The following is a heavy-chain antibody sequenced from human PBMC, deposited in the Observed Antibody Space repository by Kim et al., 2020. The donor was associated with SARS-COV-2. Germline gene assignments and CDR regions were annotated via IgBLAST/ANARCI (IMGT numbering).Heavy chain of an antibody. Sequence: SETLSLTCTVSGGSISSSSYYWGWIRQPPGKGLEWIGSIYYSGSTYYNPSLKSRVTISVDTSKNQFSLKLSSVTAADTAVYYCARRPTKYYDFWSGYYTQLRSKFGYWGQGTLVTVSS. D-gene: IGHD3-3*01. J-gene: IGHJ4*02. CDR3: ARRPTKYYDFWSGYYTQLRSKFGY. CDR1: GGSISSSSYY. V-gene: IGHV4-39*01. CDR2: IYYSGST.